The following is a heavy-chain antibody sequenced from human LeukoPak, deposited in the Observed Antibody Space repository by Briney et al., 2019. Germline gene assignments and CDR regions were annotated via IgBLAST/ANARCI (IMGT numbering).Heavy chain of an antibody. CDR2: IYTSGST. Sequence: PSETLSLTCTVSGGSISSYYCSWIRQPAGEGLEWIGRIYTSGSTNYNPSLKSRVTMSVDTSKNQFSLKLSSVTAADTAVYYCARGRLTLTFDYWGQGTLVTVSS. V-gene: IGHV4-4*07. D-gene: IGHD3-16*01. J-gene: IGHJ4*02. CDR1: GGSISSYY. CDR3: ARGRLTLTFDY.